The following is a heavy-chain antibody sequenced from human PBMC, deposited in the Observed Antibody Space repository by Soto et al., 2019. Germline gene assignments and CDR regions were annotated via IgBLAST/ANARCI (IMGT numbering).Heavy chain of an antibody. CDR1: GFTFDDYA. Sequence: GGSLRLSCAASGFTFDDYAMHWVRQAPGKGLEWVSGISWNSGSIGYADSVKGRFTISRDNAKNSLYLQMNSLRAEDTALYYCAKVPPLSRWAFDIWGQGTMVTVSS. V-gene: IGHV3-9*01. D-gene: IGHD2-15*01. CDR3: AKVPPLSRWAFDI. J-gene: IGHJ3*02. CDR2: ISWNSGSI.